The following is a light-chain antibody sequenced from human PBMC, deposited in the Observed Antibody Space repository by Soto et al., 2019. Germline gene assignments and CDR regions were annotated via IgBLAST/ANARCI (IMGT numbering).Light chain of an antibody. CDR1: SGDIGGYNR. J-gene: IGLJ1*01. Sequence: QSALTQPASVSGSPGQSITISCTVTSGDIGGYNRVSWYQQHPGKAPKLIIYEVTDRPSGVSNRFSGSKSGNTASLTISGLQAEDEAEYYCSSYTNINTRACVFGTGTKVTVL. V-gene: IGLV2-14*01. CDR2: EVT. CDR3: SSYTNINTRACV.